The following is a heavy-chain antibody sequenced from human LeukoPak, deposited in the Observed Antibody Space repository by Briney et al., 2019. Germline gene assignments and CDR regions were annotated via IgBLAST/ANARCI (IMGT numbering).Heavy chain of an antibody. CDR1: GYSFTSYW. V-gene: IGHV5-51*01. Sequence: PGESLKISCKGSGYSFTSYWIGWVRQMPGKGLEWMGIIYPGDSDTRYSPSFQGQVTISADKSISTAYLQWSSLKASDTAMYYCARHGPLEMATTDIDYWGQGTLVTVSS. CDR3: ARHGPLEMATTDIDY. CDR2: IYPGDSDT. J-gene: IGHJ4*02. D-gene: IGHD5-24*01.